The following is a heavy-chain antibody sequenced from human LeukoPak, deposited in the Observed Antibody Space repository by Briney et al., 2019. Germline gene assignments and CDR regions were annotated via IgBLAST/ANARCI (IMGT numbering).Heavy chain of an antibody. CDR3: ARGDCSSTSCYASWGKHYYYYYGMDV. D-gene: IGHD2-2*01. J-gene: IGHJ6*04. CDR1: GFTFSDYY. V-gene: IGHV3-11*06. CDR2: ISSSYT. Sequence: GGSLRLSCAASGFTFSDYYMSWIRQAPGKGLEWVSYISSSYTNYADSVKGRFTISRDNAKNSLYLQMNSLRAEDTAVYYCARGDCSSTSCYASWGKHYYYYYGMDVWGNGTTVTVSS.